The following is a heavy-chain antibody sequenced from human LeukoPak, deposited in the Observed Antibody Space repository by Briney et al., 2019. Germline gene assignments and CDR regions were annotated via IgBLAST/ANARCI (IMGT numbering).Heavy chain of an antibody. CDR3: ARGWRDFWSGYVWLTPVVGYSSSWAFDY. CDR1: GGSFSGYY. J-gene: IGHJ4*02. V-gene: IGHV4-34*01. CDR2: ITHSGST. D-gene: IGHD6-13*01. Sequence: SETLSLTCAVYGGSFSGYYWSWIRQPPGKGLEWIGEITHSGSTNYNPSLKSRVTISVDTSKNQFSLKLSSVTAADTAVYYCARGWRDFWSGYVWLTPVVGYSSSWAFDYWGQGTLVTVSS.